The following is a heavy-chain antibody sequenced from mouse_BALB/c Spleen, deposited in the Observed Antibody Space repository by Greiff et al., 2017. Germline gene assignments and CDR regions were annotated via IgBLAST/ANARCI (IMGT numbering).Heavy chain of an antibody. V-gene: IGHV5-15*02. CDR1: GFTFSDYG. J-gene: IGHJ2*01. CDR3: ARDRDGYDY. CDR2: ISNLAYSI. D-gene: IGHD2-3*01. Sequence: EVKVVESGGGLVQPGGSRKLSCAASGFTFSDYGMAWVRQAPGKGPEWVAFISNLAYSIYYADTVTGRFTISRENAKNTLYLEMSSLRSEDTAMYYCARDRDGYDYWGQGTTLTVSS.